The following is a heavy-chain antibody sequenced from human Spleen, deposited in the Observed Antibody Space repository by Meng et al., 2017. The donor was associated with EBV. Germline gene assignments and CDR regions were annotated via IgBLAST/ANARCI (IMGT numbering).Heavy chain of an antibody. D-gene: IGHD6-6*01. CDR3: AHMIAARPFDS. Sequence: QIALKESGPSLVKPTQTPTLTCTFSGFSLSTSEVGVGWIRQPPGKALEWLAVIYWDDDQRYSPSLKSRLAITKDTSKNQVVLTMANMDPVDAATYYCAHMIAARPFDSWGQGTLVTVSS. J-gene: IGHJ4*02. CDR2: IYWDDDQ. V-gene: IGHV2-5*02. CDR1: GFSLSTSEVG.